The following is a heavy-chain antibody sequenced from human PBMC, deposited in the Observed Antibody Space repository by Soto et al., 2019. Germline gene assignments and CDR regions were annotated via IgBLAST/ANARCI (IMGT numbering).Heavy chain of an antibody. V-gene: IGHV4-34*01. CDR1: GGSSSGYY. D-gene: IGHD3-3*01. CDR2: INHSGST. J-gene: IGHJ4*02. Sequence: SETLSLTCAVYGGSSSGYYWSWIRQPPGKGLEWIGEINHSGSTNYNPSLKSRVTITRDTSASTAYMELSSLRSEDTAVYYCARDSTKGITIFGVVIPQLGIDYWGQGTLVTVSS. CDR3: ARDSTKGITIFGVVIPQLGIDY.